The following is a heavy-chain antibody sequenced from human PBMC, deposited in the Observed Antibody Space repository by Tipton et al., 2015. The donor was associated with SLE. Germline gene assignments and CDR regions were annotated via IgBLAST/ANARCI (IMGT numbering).Heavy chain of an antibody. D-gene: IGHD6-19*01. CDR3: ARLQWLVLNWYFDL. CDR2: IYYSGST. V-gene: IGHV4-39*07. CDR1: GGSISSRNYF. Sequence: TLSLTCTVSGGSISSRNYFWGWIRQPPGKGLEWIGCIYYSGSTNYNPSLKSRVTISVDTSKNQFSLKLSSVTAADTAVYYCARLQWLVLNWYFDLWGRGTLVTVSS. J-gene: IGHJ2*01.